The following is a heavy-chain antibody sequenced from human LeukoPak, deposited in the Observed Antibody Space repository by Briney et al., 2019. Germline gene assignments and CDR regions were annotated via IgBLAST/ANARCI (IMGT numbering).Heavy chain of an antibody. J-gene: IGHJ4*02. V-gene: IGHV3-53*01. D-gene: IGHD3-22*01. CDR2: IYSGGAT. CDR1: GFTVSSKY. Sequence: GGSLRLSCAASGFTVSSKYMSWVRRAPGKGLEWVSVIYSGGATYYADSVKGRFTVSRDNSKNTVYLQMNSLRAEDKAIYFCSRERDSGGYLLVYWGQGAMATVSS. CDR3: SRERDSGGYLLVY.